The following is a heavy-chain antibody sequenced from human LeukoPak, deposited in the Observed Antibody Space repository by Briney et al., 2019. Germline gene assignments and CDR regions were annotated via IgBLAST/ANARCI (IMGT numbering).Heavy chain of an antibody. CDR2: INANSGGT. Sequence: AAVKVSCKASGYTFTGYYMHWVRQAPGQGLEWMGWINANSGGTNYAQKFQGRVTMTRDTSISTAYMELSRLRSDDTAVYYCARDDGSGSYEYWGQGTLVTVSS. V-gene: IGHV1-2*02. CDR3: ARDDGSGSYEY. D-gene: IGHD3-10*01. CDR1: GYTFTGYY. J-gene: IGHJ4*02.